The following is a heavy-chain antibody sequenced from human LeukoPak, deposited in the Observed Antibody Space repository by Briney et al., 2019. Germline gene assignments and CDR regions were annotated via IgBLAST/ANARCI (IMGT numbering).Heavy chain of an antibody. Sequence: GRSLRLSCAASGFTFSNYAMHWVRQAPGKGLEWVALISHDGSSEYYGDSMKGRLTISRDNSRNTFYLQMNSLRAEDTAVYYCASRFEWLSSFDYWGQGTLVTVSS. J-gene: IGHJ4*02. CDR2: ISHDGSSE. CDR1: GFTFSNYA. CDR3: ASRFEWLSSFDY. D-gene: IGHD3-3*01. V-gene: IGHV3-30*03.